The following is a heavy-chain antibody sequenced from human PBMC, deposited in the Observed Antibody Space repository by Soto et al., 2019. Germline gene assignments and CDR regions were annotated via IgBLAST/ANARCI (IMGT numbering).Heavy chain of an antibody. CDR1: GFTFSSYA. J-gene: IGHJ6*02. Sequence: LRLSCAASGFTFSSYAMHWVRQAPGKGLEWVAVISYDGSNKYYADSVKGRFTISRDNSKNTLYLQMNSLRAEDTAVYYCARVEAAAGHSYYYYYYGMDVWGQGTTVTVSS. CDR3: ARVEAAAGHSYYYYYYGMDV. D-gene: IGHD6-13*01. CDR2: ISYDGSNK. V-gene: IGHV3-30-3*01.